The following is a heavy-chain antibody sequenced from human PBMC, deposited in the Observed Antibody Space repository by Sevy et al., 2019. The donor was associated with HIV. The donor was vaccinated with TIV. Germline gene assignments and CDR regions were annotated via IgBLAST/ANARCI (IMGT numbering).Heavy chain of an antibody. J-gene: IGHJ3*02. CDR1: GYTFTGYY. Sequence: ASVKVSCKASGYTFTGYYMHWVRQAPGQGLEWMGWINPNSGGTNYSQKFQGRVTMTRDTSISTAYMELSRLRSDDTAVYYSAGWTGTTPRDAFDIWGPGTMVTVSS. D-gene: IGHD1-1*01. CDR2: INPNSGGT. CDR3: AGWTGTTPRDAFDI. V-gene: IGHV1-2*02.